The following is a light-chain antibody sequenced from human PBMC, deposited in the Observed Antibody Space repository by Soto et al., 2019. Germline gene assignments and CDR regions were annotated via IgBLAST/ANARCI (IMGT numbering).Light chain of an antibody. CDR1: QSISSSY. J-gene: IGKJ1*01. CDR3: QQSDDSPGT. CDR2: GAS. Sequence: MVLTQSPGTLSLSPGESATLSCRASQSISSSYLAWYQQKPGQAPRLLIYGASNRATAIPDRFSGSGSGTDFTLTISRLEPEDFAVYYCQQSDDSPGTFGQGTKVDIK. V-gene: IGKV3-20*01.